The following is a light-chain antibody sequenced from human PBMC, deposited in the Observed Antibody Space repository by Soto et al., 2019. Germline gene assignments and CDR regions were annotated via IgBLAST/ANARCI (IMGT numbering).Light chain of an antibody. V-gene: IGKV3-15*01. J-gene: IGKJ1*01. CDR1: QSVSSN. CDR2: GAS. Sequence: EIVMTQSPATLSLSPGERATLSCRASQSVSSNLAWYQQKPGQAPRLLIYGASTRATGIPARFSGSGSGTEFTHTISSLQSEDFAVYYCQQYNNWPPWTFGQGTKVEIK. CDR3: QQYNNWPPWT.